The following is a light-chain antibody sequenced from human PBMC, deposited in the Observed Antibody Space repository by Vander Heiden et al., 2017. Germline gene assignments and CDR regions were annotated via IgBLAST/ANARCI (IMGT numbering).Light chain of an antibody. V-gene: IGKV3-20*01. Sequence: ELVLTQTPGTLSLSPGERATLTCRASKSVSSTYLAWYRQKPGQAPRLLIHGASSRATGIPDRFSGSGSGTDFTLTINRLEPEDFAVYYCQQYSISPLAFGGGTKVEIK. CDR2: GAS. CDR1: KSVSSTY. CDR3: QQYSISPLA. J-gene: IGKJ4*01.